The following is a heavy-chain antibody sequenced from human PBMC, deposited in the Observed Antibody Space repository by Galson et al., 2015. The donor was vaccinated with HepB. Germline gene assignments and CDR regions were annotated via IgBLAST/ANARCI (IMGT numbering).Heavy chain of an antibody. CDR2: IYSAGVYSDGDT. CDR1: GFTVSSTY. V-gene: IGHV3-53*01. Sequence: SLRLSCAGSGFTVSSTYMSWVRQAPGTGLEWVSVIYSAGVYSDGDTYYAASVRGRFTISRDNSRNTVHLQMNRLRAEDTAVYYCARDRGRGHVDWFDPWGQGILVTVSS. J-gene: IGHJ5*02. D-gene: IGHD3-10*01. CDR3: ARDRGRGHVDWFDP.